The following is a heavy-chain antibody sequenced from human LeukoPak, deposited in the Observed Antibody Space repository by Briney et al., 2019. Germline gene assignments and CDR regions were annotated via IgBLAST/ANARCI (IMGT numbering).Heavy chain of an antibody. D-gene: IGHD3-3*01. Sequence: GGSLRLSCAASGFTFSGSWMSWVRQAPGKGLEWVANINQDGSAKNYPDSVKGRFTISIDRGKNSLYLQMNSLRDEDTAVYYCARELSWSGRDYWGQGTLVTVSS. CDR3: ARELSWSGRDY. V-gene: IGHV3-7*01. J-gene: IGHJ4*02. CDR1: GFTFSGSW. CDR2: INQDGSAK.